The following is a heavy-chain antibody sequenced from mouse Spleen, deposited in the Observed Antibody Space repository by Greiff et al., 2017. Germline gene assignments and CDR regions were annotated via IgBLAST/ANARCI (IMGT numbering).Heavy chain of an antibody. CDR3: AIAYYYGSSYLFAY. Sequence: QVQLQQPGAELVKPGASVKVSCKASGYTFTSYWMHWVKQRPGQGLEWIGRIHPSDSDTNYNQKFKGKATLTVDKSSSTAYMQLSSLTSEDSAVYYCAIAYYYGSSYLFAYWGQGTLVTVSA. CDR2: IHPSDSDT. J-gene: IGHJ3*01. CDR1: GYTFTSYW. V-gene: IGHV1-74*01. D-gene: IGHD1-1*01.